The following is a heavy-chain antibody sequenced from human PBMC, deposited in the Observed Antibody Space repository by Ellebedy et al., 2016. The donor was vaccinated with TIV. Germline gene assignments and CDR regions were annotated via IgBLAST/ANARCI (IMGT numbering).Heavy chain of an antibody. Sequence: PGGSLRLSCAASGFTFNYCGMYWVRQAPGKGLEWVALIGHDGSVTSYADSVKGRFTISRDNSKSTLYLQMNSLRAEDTAVYYCAKEYDTQTQEYFQHWGQGTLVTVSS. D-gene: IGHD3-22*01. V-gene: IGHV3-30*02. CDR3: AKEYDTQTQEYFQH. CDR1: GFTFNYCG. J-gene: IGHJ1*01. CDR2: IGHDGSVT.